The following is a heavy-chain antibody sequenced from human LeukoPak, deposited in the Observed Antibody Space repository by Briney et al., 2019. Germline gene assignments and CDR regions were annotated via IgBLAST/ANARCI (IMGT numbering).Heavy chain of an antibody. Sequence: PSETLSLTCAVYGGSFSGYYWSWIRQPPGKGLEWIGEINHSGSTYYNPSLKSRVTISVDTSKNQFSLKLSSVTAADTAVYYCARLRFLEWLPHPFDYWGQGTLVTVSS. D-gene: IGHD3-3*01. CDR1: GGSFSGYY. V-gene: IGHV4-34*01. CDR3: ARLRFLEWLPHPFDY. J-gene: IGHJ4*02. CDR2: INHSGST.